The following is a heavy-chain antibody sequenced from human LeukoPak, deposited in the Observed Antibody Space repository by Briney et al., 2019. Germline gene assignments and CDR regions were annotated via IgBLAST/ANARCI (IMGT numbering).Heavy chain of an antibody. J-gene: IGHJ4*02. D-gene: IGHD4-23*01. CDR2: INSDGSST. CDR1: GFTFSSYW. Sequence: GGSLRLSCAASGFTFSSYWMHWVRQAPGKGLVWVSRINSDGSSTNYADSVKGRFTISRDNAKNTLYLQMNSLRAEDTAVYYCARDHTVVNDYYFDYWGQGTLVTVSS. V-gene: IGHV3-74*01. CDR3: ARDHTVVNDYYFDY.